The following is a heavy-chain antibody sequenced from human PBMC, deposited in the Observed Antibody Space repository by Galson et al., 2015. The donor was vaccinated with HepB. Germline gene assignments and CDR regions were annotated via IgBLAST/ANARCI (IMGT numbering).Heavy chain of an antibody. CDR2: INPSGGST. D-gene: IGHD3-22*01. CDR3: ARDRKGTYYYDSSRFDP. V-gene: IGHV1-46*03. CDR1: GYTFTSYY. Sequence: SVKVSCKASGYTFTSYYMHWVRQAPGQGLEWMGIINPSGGSTSYAQKFQGRVTMTRDTSTSTVYMELSSLRSEDTAVYYCARDRKGTYYYDSSRFDPWGQGTLVTVSS. J-gene: IGHJ5*02.